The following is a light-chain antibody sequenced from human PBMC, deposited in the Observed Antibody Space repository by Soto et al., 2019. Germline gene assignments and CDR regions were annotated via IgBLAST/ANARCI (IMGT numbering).Light chain of an antibody. CDR3: GTWDSSLSAEVV. V-gene: IGLV1-51*02. CDR1: SSNIGNNY. CDR2: ENN. J-gene: IGLJ2*01. Sequence: QSVLTQPPSVSAAPGQKVTISCSGSSSNIGNNYVSWYQQLPGTAPKLLIYENNKRPSGIPDRFSGSKSGTSATLGITGLPTGDEADYYCGTWDSSLSAEVVFGGGTKLTVL.